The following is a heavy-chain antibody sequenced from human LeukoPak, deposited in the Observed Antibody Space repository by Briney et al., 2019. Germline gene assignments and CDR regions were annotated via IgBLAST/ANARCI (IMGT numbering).Heavy chain of an antibody. D-gene: IGHD3-10*01. Sequence: EASVKVSCKASADTFTNYGFNWVRQAPGQGLEWMGWSSAYSGHALYAQRLQDRVTMTTDPSTSTAYMELRSLRSDDTAVYYCARDSGSLWLGELWGQGTLVTVSS. J-gene: IGHJ4*02. CDR2: SSAYSGHA. V-gene: IGHV1-18*01. CDR1: ADTFTNYG. CDR3: ARDSGSLWLGEL.